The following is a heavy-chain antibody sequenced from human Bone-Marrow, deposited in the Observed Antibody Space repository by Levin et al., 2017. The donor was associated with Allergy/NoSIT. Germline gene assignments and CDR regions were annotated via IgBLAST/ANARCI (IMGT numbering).Heavy chain of an antibody. V-gene: IGHV3-53*01. CDR2: IYSGGST. CDR1: GFTVSSNY. J-gene: IGHJ4*02. Sequence: GGSLRLSCAASGFTVSSNYMSWVRQAPGKGLEWVSVIYSGGSTYYADSVKGRFTISRDNSKNTLYLQMNSLRAEDTAVYYCAREMKAVAGTLDYWGQGTLVTVSS. CDR3: AREMKAVAGTLDY. D-gene: IGHD6-19*01.